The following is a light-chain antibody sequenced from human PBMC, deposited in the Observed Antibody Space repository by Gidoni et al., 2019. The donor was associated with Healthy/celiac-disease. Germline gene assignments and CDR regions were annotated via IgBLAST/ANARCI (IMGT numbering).Light chain of an antibody. CDR1: QGISMY. CDR2: AAS. Sequence: AIRMTQSPSSFSAYTGDRVTIACRARQGISMYLAWYQQKPGKAPKLLLYAASTLQSGVPSRFSGSVSGTDFTLTMRCLQSEDFATYFCPRYYSYPWTFGQGTKVEIK. CDR3: PRYYSYPWT. J-gene: IGKJ1*01. V-gene: IGKV1-8*01.